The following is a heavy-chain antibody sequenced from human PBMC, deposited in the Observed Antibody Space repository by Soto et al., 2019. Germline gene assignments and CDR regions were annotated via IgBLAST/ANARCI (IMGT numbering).Heavy chain of an antibody. CDR3: VRDPDGHIDFDY. Sequence: QVQLVQSGAEVKEPGASVKISCKASGYTFTSYGISWVRQAPGQGLEWMSWISAYNGDTNYAQKVQGRITMTPDTSTSTAFMELRSLRFDDTAVYYCVRDPDGHIDFDYWGQGTLVTVSS. V-gene: IGHV1-18*01. J-gene: IGHJ4*02. CDR1: GYTFTSYG. CDR2: ISAYNGDT.